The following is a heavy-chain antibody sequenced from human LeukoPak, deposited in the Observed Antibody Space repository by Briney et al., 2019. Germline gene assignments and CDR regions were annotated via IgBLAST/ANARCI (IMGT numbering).Heavy chain of an antibody. Sequence: HPGGSLRLSCAASGFTFSSYVMHWVRQAPGKGLEWVAVISYDGSNKYYADSVKGRFTISRDNSKNTLYLQMNSLRAEDTAVYYCAKGLAVDCWGQGTLVTVSS. CDR2: ISYDGSNK. CDR1: GFTFSSYV. J-gene: IGHJ4*02. V-gene: IGHV3-30*18. CDR3: AKGLAVDC.